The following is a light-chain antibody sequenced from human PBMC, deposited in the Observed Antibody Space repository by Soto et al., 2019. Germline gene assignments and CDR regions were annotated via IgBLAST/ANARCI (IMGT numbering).Light chain of an antibody. Sequence: QSVRTQPPSVSGAPGQRVTISCTVSSSNIGAGYDVHWYQQLPGTAPKLLIYGNSNRPSGVPDRFSGSKSGTSASLAITGLQAEDEADYYCQSDDSSLSGSVFGGGTKLTVL. J-gene: IGLJ3*02. CDR1: SSNIGAGYD. CDR3: QSDDSSLSGSV. V-gene: IGLV1-40*01. CDR2: GNS.